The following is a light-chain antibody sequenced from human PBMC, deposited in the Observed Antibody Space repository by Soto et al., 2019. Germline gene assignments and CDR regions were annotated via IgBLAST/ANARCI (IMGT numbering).Light chain of an antibody. J-gene: IGLJ2*01. CDR2: VGADGVVG. CDR1: SGYSNYK. Sequence: QSVLTQPPSASACLGDSVTLTCTLSSGYSNYKVDWYQQRPGKGPRFVMRVGADGVVGSKGDGIPDRFSVLGSGLNRYLTIKNIQEEDESDYHCGADHGSGSDSVFGGGTKLTVL. V-gene: IGLV9-49*01. CDR3: GADHGSGSDSV.